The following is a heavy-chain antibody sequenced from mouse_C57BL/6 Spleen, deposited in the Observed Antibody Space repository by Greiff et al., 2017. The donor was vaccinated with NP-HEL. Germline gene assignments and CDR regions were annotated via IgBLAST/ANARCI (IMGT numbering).Heavy chain of an antibody. V-gene: IGHV14-1*01. D-gene: IGHD1-1*01. CDR2: IDPEDGDT. CDR1: GFNIKDYY. CDR3: TGIITTVVATDYFDY. Sequence: VHVKQSGAELVRPGASVKLSCTASGFNIKDYYMHWVKQRPEQGLEWIGRIDPEDGDTEYAPKFQGKATMTADTSSNTAYLQLSSLTSEDTAVYYCTGIITTVVATDYFDYWGQGTTLTVSS. J-gene: IGHJ2*01.